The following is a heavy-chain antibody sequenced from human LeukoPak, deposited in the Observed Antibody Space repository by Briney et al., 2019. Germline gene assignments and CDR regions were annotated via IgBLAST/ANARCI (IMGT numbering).Heavy chain of an antibody. CDR1: GYSFTSYW. V-gene: IGHV5-51*01. D-gene: IGHD6-6*01. CDR2: IYPGDSDT. J-gene: IGHJ6*03. CDR3: ARQGGSSSTYYYYYMDV. Sequence: GESLKISCKGSGYSFTSYWIGWVRQMPGKGLEWMGIIYPGDSDTRYSPSFQGQVTISTDKSISTAYLQWSSLKASDTAMYYCARQGGSSSTYYYYYMDVWGKGTTVTVSS.